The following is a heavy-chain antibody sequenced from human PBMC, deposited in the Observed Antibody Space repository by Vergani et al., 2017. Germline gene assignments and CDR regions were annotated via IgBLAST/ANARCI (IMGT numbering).Heavy chain of an antibody. J-gene: IGHJ4*02. CDR3: TRHVPCGDCACLHFYH. CDR2: INPIDSKI. D-gene: IGHD2-21*01. CDR1: ESSFISNE. V-gene: IGHV5-51*01. Sequence: EVMLVQSGAEVKKPGESLKISCKSSESSFISNEIAWVRQMSGKGLQWMGNINPIDSKIAYSPSFQGQAIMSLDKSITTAYLQWRSLKASDTAIYYCTRHVPCGDCACLHFYHWCQGTQVTVSS.